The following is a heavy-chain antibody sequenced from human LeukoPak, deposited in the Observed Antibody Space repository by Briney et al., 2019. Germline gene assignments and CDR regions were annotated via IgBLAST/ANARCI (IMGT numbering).Heavy chain of an antibody. D-gene: IGHD3-9*01. V-gene: IGHV1-8*01. CDR1: GYTFTSYD. Sequence: ASVKVSCKAFGYTFTSYDINWVRQATGQGLEWMGWMNPNSGNTGYAQKFQGRVTMTRNTSISTAYMELSSLRSEDTAVYYCARGSYDILTGYYTFDYWGQGTLVTVSS. CDR3: ARGSYDILTGYYTFDY. J-gene: IGHJ4*02. CDR2: MNPNSGNT.